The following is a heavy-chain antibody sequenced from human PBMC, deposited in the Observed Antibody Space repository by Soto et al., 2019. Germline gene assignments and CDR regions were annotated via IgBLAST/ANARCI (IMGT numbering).Heavy chain of an antibody. J-gene: IGHJ6*02. CDR3: AGWVAVAGTGYYGYCGMDV. CDR2: MSYSGPN. CDR1: GGSISSGGYF. Sequence: PSETLSLTCTVSGGSISSGGYFWSWIRQRPGKGLERIGYMSYSGPNHYNPSLKSRATMSVDTPENQFFLKLSSVTAADTAVYYCAGWVAVAGTGYYGYCGMDVWGQGTRVTVSS. V-gene: IGHV4-31*03. D-gene: IGHD6-19*01.